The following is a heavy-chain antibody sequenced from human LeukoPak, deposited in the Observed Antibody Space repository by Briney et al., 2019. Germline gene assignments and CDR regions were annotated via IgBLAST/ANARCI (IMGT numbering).Heavy chain of an antibody. J-gene: IGHJ4*02. Sequence: GGSLRLSCAASGFTSSDYWMHWVRQAPGKGLGWVANIKQDGSEKNYVASVKGRFTISRDNAKNSLYLQMNSLRAEDTALYYCARGRWAPFDCWGQGTLVTVSS. CDR1: GFTSSDYW. CDR3: ARGRWAPFDC. CDR2: IKQDGSEK. V-gene: IGHV3-7*01. D-gene: IGHD6-13*01.